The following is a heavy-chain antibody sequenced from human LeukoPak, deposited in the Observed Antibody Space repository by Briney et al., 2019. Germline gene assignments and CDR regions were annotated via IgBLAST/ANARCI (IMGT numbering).Heavy chain of an antibody. Sequence: GASVKVSCKASGGTFSSYAISWVRQAPGQGLKWMGGIIRIFGTANYAQKFQGRVTITTDESTSAAYMELSSLRSEDTAVYYCARVPGYYYDSSGYYHLGAFDIWGQGTMVTVSS. CDR3: ARVPGYYYDSSGYYHLGAFDI. CDR2: IIRIFGTA. J-gene: IGHJ3*02. V-gene: IGHV1-69*05. CDR1: GGTFSSYA. D-gene: IGHD3-22*01.